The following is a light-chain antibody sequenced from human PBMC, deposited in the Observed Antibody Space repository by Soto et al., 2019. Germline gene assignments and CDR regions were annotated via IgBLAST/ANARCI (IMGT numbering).Light chain of an antibody. CDR3: QQYGDSPPT. V-gene: IGKV3-20*01. Sequence: EIVLTQSPGTLSLSPGESATLSCRASQSVSSNSLAWYRRNPGQPPSLLIYGTSTRATDIPRRFSGSGSGTDFTLTITRLEPEEFAVYFCQQYGDSPPTFGQGTKVEVQ. CDR2: GTS. CDR1: QSVSSNS. J-gene: IGKJ1*01.